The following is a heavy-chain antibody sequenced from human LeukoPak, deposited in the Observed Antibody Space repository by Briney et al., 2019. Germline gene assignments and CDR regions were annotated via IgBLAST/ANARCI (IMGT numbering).Heavy chain of an antibody. CDR1: GGSISSSSYY. J-gene: IGHJ6*02. V-gene: IGHV4-39*07. CDR2: IYYSGST. CDR3: ARVYGYCSGGSCYSAYYYGMDV. Sequence: SETLSLTCTVSGGSISSSSYYWGWIRRPPGKGLEWIGSIYYSGSTYYNPSLKSRVTISVDTSKNQFSLKLSSVTAADTAVYYCARVYGYCSGGSCYSAYYYGMDVWGQGTTVTVSS. D-gene: IGHD2-15*01.